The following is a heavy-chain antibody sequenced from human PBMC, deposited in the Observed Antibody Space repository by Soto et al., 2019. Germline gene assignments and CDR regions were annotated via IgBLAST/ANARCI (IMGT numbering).Heavy chain of an antibody. J-gene: IGHJ2*01. CDR1: GFTFSSYG. CDR2: IWYDGSNK. CDR3: ARDVYTAPGVYWYFDL. Sequence: QVQLVESGGGVVQAGRSLRLSCAASGFTFSSYGMHWVRQAPGKGLEWVAVIWYDGSNKYYADSVKGRFTISRDNSKNTLYLQMNSLRAEDTAVYYCARDVYTAPGVYWYFDLWGRGTLVTVSS. V-gene: IGHV3-33*01. D-gene: IGHD5-18*01.